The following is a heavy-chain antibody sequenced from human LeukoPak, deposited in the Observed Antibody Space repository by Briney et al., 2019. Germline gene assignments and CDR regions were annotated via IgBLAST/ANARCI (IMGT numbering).Heavy chain of an antibody. CDR3: ARMGITMVRGVIRRRSWFDP. D-gene: IGHD3-10*01. Sequence: SETLSLTCTVSGGSISSYYWSWIRQPPGKGLEWIGYIYYSGSTNYNPSLKSRVTISVDTSKNQFSLKLSSVTAADTAVHYCARMGITMVRGVIRRRSWFDPWGQGTLVTVSS. CDR2: IYYSGST. V-gene: IGHV4-59*12. J-gene: IGHJ5*02. CDR1: GGSISSYY.